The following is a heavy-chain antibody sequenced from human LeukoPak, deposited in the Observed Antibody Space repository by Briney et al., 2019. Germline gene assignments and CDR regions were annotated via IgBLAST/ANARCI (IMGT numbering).Heavy chain of an antibody. CDR3: ARASAWDIKDY. V-gene: IGHV3-64*01. Sequence: GGSLRLSCAASGFTFSTYAMQWVRQAPGKGLEYVSAISSNGDITSYANSVKGRFAISRDNSKNTLYLQMGSLRTEDMAVYYCARASAWDIKDYWGQGTLVTVSS. CDR2: ISSNGDIT. CDR1: GFTFSTYA. D-gene: IGHD1-26*01. J-gene: IGHJ4*02.